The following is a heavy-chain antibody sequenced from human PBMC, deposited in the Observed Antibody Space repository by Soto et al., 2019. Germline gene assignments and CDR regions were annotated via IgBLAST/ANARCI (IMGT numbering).Heavy chain of an antibody. CDR2: ISAYNGNT. J-gene: IGHJ4*02. D-gene: IGHD3-16*01. Sequence: QVQLVQSGAEVKKPGASVTVSCKASGYTFTNFGISWERQATGQGLEWMGWISAYNGNTNYAQNFQGRVTMTTDTPTSTAYMELRSMRSDDTAVYYCARGGTPMDYWGQGTLVTVSS. CDR3: ARGGTPMDY. V-gene: IGHV1-18*01. CDR1: GYTFTNFG.